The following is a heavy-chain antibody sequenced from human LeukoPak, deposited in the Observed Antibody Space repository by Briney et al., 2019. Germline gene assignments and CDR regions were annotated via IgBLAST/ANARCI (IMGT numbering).Heavy chain of an antibody. CDR3: AREYCSGGSCLNWFDP. V-gene: IGHV1-3*01. Sequence: ASVKVSCKASGGTFSSYAISWVRQAPGQRLEWMGWINAGNGNTKYSQKFQGRVTITRDTSASTAYMELSSLRSEDTAVYYCAREYCSGGSCLNWFDPWGQGTLVTVSS. J-gene: IGHJ5*02. D-gene: IGHD2-15*01. CDR1: GGTFSSYA. CDR2: INAGNGNT.